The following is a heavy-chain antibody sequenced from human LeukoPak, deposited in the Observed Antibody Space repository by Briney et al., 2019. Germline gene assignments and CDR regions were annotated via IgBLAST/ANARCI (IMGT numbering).Heavy chain of an antibody. CDR2: ISSSSSYI. CDR1: GFTFSSYS. D-gene: IGHD2-21*02. J-gene: IGHJ4*02. CDR3: ARDSNCGGDCYIDY. Sequence: GGSLRLSCAASGFTFSSYSMNWVRQAPGKGLEWVSSISSSSSYIYYADSVKGRFTIARDNAKNSLYPQMNSLRAEDTALYYCARDSNCGGDCYIDYWGQGTLVTVSS. V-gene: IGHV3-21*01.